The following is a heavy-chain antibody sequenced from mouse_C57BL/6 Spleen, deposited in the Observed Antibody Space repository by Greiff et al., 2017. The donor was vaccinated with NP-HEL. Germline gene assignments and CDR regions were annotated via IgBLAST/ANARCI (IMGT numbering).Heavy chain of an antibody. J-gene: IGHJ2*01. D-gene: IGHD2-4*01. CDR3: ARDYDYDGGDY. Sequence: EVQGVESGGGLVKPGGSLKLSCAASGFTFSSYAMSWVRQTPEKRLEWVATISDGGSYTYYPDNVKGRFTISRDNAKNNLYLQMSHLKSEDTAMYYCARDYDYDGGDYWGQGTTLTVSS. CDR2: ISDGGSYT. CDR1: GFTFSSYA. V-gene: IGHV5-4*01.